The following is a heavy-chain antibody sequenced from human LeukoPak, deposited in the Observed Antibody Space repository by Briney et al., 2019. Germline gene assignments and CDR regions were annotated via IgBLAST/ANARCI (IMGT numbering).Heavy chain of an antibody. J-gene: IGHJ4*02. CDR3: ARASAVAGSFDY. CDR2: ISSSGSTI. Sequence: PGGSLRLSCAASGFTFSSYEMNWVRQAPAKGLEWVSYISSSGSTIYYADSVKGRFTISRDNAKNSLYLQMNSLRAEDTAVYYCARASAVAGSFDYWGQGTLVTVSS. CDR1: GFTFSSYE. D-gene: IGHD6-19*01. V-gene: IGHV3-48*03.